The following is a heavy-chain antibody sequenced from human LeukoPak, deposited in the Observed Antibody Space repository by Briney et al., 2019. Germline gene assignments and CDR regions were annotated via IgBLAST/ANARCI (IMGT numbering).Heavy chain of an antibody. CDR3: ARVIQGKAGYYYYYMDV. Sequence: AGGSLRLSCAASGFTFSDYYMSWIRQAPGKGLEWVSYISSSGSTIYYADSVKGRFTISRDNAKNSLYLQMNGLRAEDTAVYYCARVIQGKAGYYYYYMDVWGKGTTVTVSS. J-gene: IGHJ6*03. D-gene: IGHD3-10*01. V-gene: IGHV3-11*04. CDR2: ISSSGSTI. CDR1: GFTFSDYY.